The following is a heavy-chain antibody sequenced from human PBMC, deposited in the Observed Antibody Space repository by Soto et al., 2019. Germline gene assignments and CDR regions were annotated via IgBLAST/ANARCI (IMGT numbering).Heavy chain of an antibody. V-gene: IGHV3-74*03. CDR2: INGAGSSI. CDR3: VRDRSRNWFDP. Sequence: EVQLVESGGGLVQPGGSLRLSCAASGFTFSLYWMHWVRQVPGKGLVWVSRINGAGSSITYADSVKGRFTISRDNAKNTLYLQMNSLRAEGTAVYYCVRDRSRNWFDPWGLGTLVTVSS. D-gene: IGHD2-15*01. J-gene: IGHJ5*02. CDR1: GFTFSLYW.